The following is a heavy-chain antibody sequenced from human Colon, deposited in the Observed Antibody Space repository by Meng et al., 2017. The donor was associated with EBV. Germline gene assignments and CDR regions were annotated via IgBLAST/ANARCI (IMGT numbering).Heavy chain of an antibody. CDR2: ISAYDGGT. CDR1: SYTFTNSG. CDR3: AGVKVGITSGDY. Sequence: QALLVPVGGHVKEAGGTWKGSCKPYSYTFTNSGITGVRQAPGQGLEWMGWISAYDGGTNYAQTVQGRVTMTTDTSPSTDYMELRSLRSDDTAVYYCAGVKVGITSGDYWGQGTLVTVSS. J-gene: IGHJ4*02. V-gene: IGHV1-18*01. D-gene: IGHD3-10*01.